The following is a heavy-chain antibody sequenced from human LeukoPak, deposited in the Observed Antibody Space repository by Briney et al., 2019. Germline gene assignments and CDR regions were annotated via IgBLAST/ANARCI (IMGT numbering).Heavy chain of an antibody. J-gene: IGHJ5*02. CDR1: GFTFSSYS. Sequence: PGGSLRLSCAASGFTFSSYSMNWVRQAPGKGLEWVSSISSSSSYIYYADSVKGRFTISRDNAKNSLYLQVNSLRAEDTAVYYCARSRPTSWFDPWGQGTLVTVSS. CDR2: ISSSSSYI. V-gene: IGHV3-21*01. D-gene: IGHD1-1*01. CDR3: ARSRPTSWFDP.